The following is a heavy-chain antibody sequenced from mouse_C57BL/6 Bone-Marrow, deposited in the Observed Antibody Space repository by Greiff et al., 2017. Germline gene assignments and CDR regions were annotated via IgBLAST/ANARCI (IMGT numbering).Heavy chain of an antibody. J-gene: IGHJ2*01. V-gene: IGHV1-81*01. D-gene: IGHD1-1*01. CDR1: GYTFTSYG. CDR2: IYPRSGNT. Sequence: QVHVKQSGAELARPGASVKLSCKASGYTFTSYGISWVKQRTGQGLEWIGEIYPRSGNTYYNEKFKGKAQLTADKSSSTAYMELRSLTSEDSAVYFCARRDYYGSSYVRYFDYWGQDTTLTVSS. CDR3: ARRDYYGSSYVRYFDY.